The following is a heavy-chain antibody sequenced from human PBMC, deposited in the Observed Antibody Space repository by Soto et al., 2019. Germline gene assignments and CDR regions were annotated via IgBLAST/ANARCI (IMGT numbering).Heavy chain of an antibody. CDR3: ARDPDNDYYDSSGYPLYSFDI. D-gene: IGHD3-22*01. CDR1: GGSISSYY. CDR2: IYYSGST. Sequence: SETLSLTCTVSGGSISSYYWSWIRQPPGKGLEWIGYIYYSGSTNYNPSLKSRVTISVDTSKNQFSLKLSSVTAADTAVYYCARDPDNDYYDSSGYPLYSFDIWGQGTMVTVSS. V-gene: IGHV4-59*01. J-gene: IGHJ3*02.